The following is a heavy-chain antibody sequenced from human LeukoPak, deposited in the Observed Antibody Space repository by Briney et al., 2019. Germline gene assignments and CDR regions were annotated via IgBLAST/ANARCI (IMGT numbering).Heavy chain of an antibody. CDR3: ARMYYDFWSGYYDY. CDR2: ISSNGGST. CDR1: GFTFSSYA. Sequence: GGSLRLSCAASGFTFSSYAMHWVRQAPGKGLEYVSAISSNGGSTYYANSVKGRFTISRDNSKNTLYLQMGSLRAEDMAVYYRARMYYDFWSGYYDYWGQGTLVTVSS. V-gene: IGHV3-64*01. J-gene: IGHJ4*02. D-gene: IGHD3-3*01.